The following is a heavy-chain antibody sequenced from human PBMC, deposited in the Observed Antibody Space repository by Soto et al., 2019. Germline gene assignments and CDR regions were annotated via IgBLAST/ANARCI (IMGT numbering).Heavy chain of an antibody. CDR3: ARXRLIQLGDYHYYYGMDV. CDR1: GYTFTSYG. V-gene: IGHV1-18*01. J-gene: IGHJ6*02. D-gene: IGHD5-18*01. Sequence: GASVKVSCKASGYTFTSYGISWVRQAPGQGLEWMGWISAYNGNTNYAQKLQGRVTMTTDTSTSTAYMELRSLRSDDTAVYYCARXRLIQLGDYHYYYGMDVWGQGTTVTVSS. CDR2: ISAYNGNT.